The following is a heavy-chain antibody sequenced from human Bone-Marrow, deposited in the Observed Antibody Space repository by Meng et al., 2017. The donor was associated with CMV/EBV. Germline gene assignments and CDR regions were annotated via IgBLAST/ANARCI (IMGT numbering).Heavy chain of an antibody. CDR3: ARAPYYYGMDV. CDR2: IKQDGSEK. Sequence: GESLKISCAASGFTFSSYWMSWVRQAPGKGLEWVANIKQDGSEKYYVDSVKGRFTISRDNAKNSLYLQMNSLRAEDTAVYYCARAPYYYGMDVWGQETTVTVSS. J-gene: IGHJ6*02. CDR1: GFTFSSYW. V-gene: IGHV3-7*01.